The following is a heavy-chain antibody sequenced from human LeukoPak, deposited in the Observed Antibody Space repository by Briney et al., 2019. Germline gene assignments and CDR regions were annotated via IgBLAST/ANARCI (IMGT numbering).Heavy chain of an antibody. V-gene: IGHV3-30*04. J-gene: IGHJ5*02. CDR2: ISYDGSNK. D-gene: IGHD5-18*01. CDR3: ASGKYRYGDNWFDP. Sequence: PSGGSLRLSCAASGFTFSSYAMHWVRQAPGKGLEWVAVISYDGSNKYYADSVEGRFTISRDNSKNTLYLQMNSLRAEDTAVYFCASGKYRYGDNWFDPWGQGTLVTVSS. CDR1: GFTFSSYA.